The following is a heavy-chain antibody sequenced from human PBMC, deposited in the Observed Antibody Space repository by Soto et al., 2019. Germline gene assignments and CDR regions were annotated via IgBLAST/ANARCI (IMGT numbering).Heavy chain of an antibody. Sequence: SETLSLTCTVSGGSISSSSHHWGWIRQPPGKGLEWIGSIYHSGTTYYNPPLKSRVTISVDTSKNTLHLQMNSLGAEDTAVYYCARDHPHFDSPWDYYYGMDVWGQGTTVTVSS. D-gene: IGHD3-9*01. V-gene: IGHV4-39*06. CDR3: ARDHPHFDSPWDYYYGMDV. CDR2: IYHSGTT. CDR1: GGSISSSSHH. J-gene: IGHJ6*02.